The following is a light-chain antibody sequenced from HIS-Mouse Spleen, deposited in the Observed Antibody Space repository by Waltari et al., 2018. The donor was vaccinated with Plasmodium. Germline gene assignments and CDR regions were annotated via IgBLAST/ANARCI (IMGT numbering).Light chain of an antibody. V-gene: IGLV3-1*01. CDR1: KLGDKY. CDR2: QDS. Sequence: SYELTQPPSVSVSPGQTASITCSGDKLGDKYACWYQQKPAQSPVLVSYQDSKRPSGVPGRFAGSNSGNTATLTISGTQAMDEADYYCQAWDSSTVVFGGGTKLTVL. CDR3: QAWDSSTVV. J-gene: IGLJ2*01.